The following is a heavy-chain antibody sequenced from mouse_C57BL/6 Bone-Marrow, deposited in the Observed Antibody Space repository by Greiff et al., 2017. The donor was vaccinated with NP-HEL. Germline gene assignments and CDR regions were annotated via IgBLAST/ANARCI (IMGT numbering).Heavy chain of an antibody. CDR2: INPNNGGT. CDR1: GYTFTDYY. CDR3: ARGGWLRRRGYAMDY. Sequence: EVQLQQSGPELVKPGASVKISCKASGYTFTDYYMNWVKQSHGKSLEWIGDINPNNGGTSYNQKFKGKATLTVDKSSSTAYMELRSLTSEDSAVYYCARGGWLRRRGYAMDYWGQGTSVTVSS. D-gene: IGHD2-2*01. J-gene: IGHJ4*01. V-gene: IGHV1-26*01.